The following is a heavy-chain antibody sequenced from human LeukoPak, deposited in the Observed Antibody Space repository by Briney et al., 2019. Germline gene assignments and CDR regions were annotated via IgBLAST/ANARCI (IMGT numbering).Heavy chain of an antibody. CDR3: ARGSGH. D-gene: IGHD3-10*01. CDR2: SRNKGNSYTT. V-gene: IGHV3-72*01. Sequence: GGSQTLSCAASGFTFSDHYMDWVRQAPGKGLQWVGRSRNKGNSYTTDYAASVKGRFTISRDDSKKSMYLQMNSLKTEDTAVYYCARGSGHWGQGTLLTVSS. J-gene: IGHJ1*01. CDR1: GFTFSDHY.